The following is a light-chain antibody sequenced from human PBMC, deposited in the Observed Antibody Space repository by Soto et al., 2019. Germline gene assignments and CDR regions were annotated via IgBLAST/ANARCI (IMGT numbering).Light chain of an antibody. CDR2: GAS. CDR3: QQYGVSPT. CDR1: QSVSGSY. J-gene: IGKJ4*01. V-gene: IGKV3-20*01. Sequence: EIVLTQSPGTLSLSPGERATLSCRASQSVSGSYLAWYQQKPGQAPRLLIYGASGRAAGIPDRFSGSGSGTDFTLSISRLEPEDFAVYYCQQYGVSPTFGGGTKVDIK.